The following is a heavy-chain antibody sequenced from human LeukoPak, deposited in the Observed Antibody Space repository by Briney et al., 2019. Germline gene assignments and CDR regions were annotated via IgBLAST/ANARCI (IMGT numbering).Heavy chain of an antibody. CDR2: ISSSSSYI. CDR1: GFTFSSYS. D-gene: IGHD6-13*01. J-gene: IGHJ4*02. V-gene: IGHV3-21*01. CDR3: ARDWFLPSGYSSTAGGYFDY. Sequence: GGSLRLSCAASGFTFSSYSMNWVRQAPGKGLEWVSSISSSSSYIYYADSVKGRFTISRDNAKNSLYLQMNSLRAEDTAVYYCARDWFLPSGYSSTAGGYFDYWGQGTLVTVSS.